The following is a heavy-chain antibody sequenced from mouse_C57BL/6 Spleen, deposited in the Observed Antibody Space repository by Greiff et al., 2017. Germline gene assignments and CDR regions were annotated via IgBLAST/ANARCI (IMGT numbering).Heavy chain of an antibody. CDR3: ARYDWAWFAY. CDR2: IRNKANGYTT. J-gene: IGHJ3*01. Sequence: EVKLMESGGGLVQPGGSLSLSCAASGFTFTAYYMSWVRQPPGKALEWLGFIRNKANGYTTEYSASVKGRFTISRDNSQSILYLQMNALRAEDSATYYCARYDWAWFAYWGQGTLVTVSA. CDR1: GFTFTAYY. V-gene: IGHV7-3*01.